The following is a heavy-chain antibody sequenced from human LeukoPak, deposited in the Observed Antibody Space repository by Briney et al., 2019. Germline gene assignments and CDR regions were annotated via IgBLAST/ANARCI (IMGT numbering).Heavy chain of an antibody. D-gene: IGHD2-2*01. CDR3: AKDGEDIVVVPAAAATLNFDY. V-gene: IGHV3-23*01. J-gene: IGHJ4*02. CDR2: ISGSGGST. Sequence: GRSLRLSCAASGFTFSSYAMSWVRQAPGKGLEWVSAISGSGGSTYYADSVKGRFTISRDNSKNTLYLQMNSLRAEDTAVYYCAKDGEDIVVVPAAAATLNFDYWGQGTLVTVSS. CDR1: GFTFSSYA.